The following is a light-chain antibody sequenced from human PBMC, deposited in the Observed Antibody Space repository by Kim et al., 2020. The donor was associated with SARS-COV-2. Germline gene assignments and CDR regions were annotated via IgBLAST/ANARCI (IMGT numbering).Light chain of an antibody. V-gene: IGLV10-54*01. CDR3: SAWDSSLSDWV. J-gene: IGLJ2*01. CDR2: RNN. Sequence: QTATVTCTGNRNNVGNKGALWRQQNQGQPPKLLSYRNNNRPSGISERLSASRSGNTAALTITGLQPEDEADYYCSAWDSSLSDWVFGGGTQLTVL. CDR1: RNNVGNKG.